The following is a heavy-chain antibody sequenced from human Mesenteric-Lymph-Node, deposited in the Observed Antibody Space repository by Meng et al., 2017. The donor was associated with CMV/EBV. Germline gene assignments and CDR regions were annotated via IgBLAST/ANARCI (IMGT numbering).Heavy chain of an antibody. Sequence: GESLKISCAASGFTFSSYAMHWVRQAPGKGLEWVAVISYDGSNKYYADSVKGRFTISRDNPKNTLYLQMNSLRAEDTAVYYCARDINYYDSSGYSQPDAFDIWGQGTMVTVSS. CDR1: GFTFSSYA. CDR2: ISYDGSNK. D-gene: IGHD3-22*01. J-gene: IGHJ3*02. CDR3: ARDINYYDSSGYSQPDAFDI. V-gene: IGHV3-30-3*01.